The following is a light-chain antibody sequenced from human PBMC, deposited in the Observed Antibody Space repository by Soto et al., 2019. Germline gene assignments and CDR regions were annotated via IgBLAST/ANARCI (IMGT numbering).Light chain of an antibody. CDR2: DAS. CDR1: QSVSDY. Sequence: VLTQSPSSLSLYPRERANLPCKAGQSVSDYLAWYQQKPGQPPRLLFFDASNRATGVPARFSAGGSGTDFTLIISSLEPEDFAVYYCQQYGRSPWTFGQGTKVDIK. CDR3: QQYGRSPWT. J-gene: IGKJ1*01. V-gene: IGKV3-11*01.